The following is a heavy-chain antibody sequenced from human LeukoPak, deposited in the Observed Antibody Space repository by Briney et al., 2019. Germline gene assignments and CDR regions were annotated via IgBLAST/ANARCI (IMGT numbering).Heavy chain of an antibody. D-gene: IGHD4-17*01. CDR2: IYTSGST. CDR3: AREVTTVLYNWFDP. J-gene: IGHJ5*02. CDR1: GGSISSYY. V-gene: IGHV4-4*07. Sequence: PSETLSLTCTVSGGSISSYYWSWIRQPAGKGLEWIGRIYTSGSTNYNPSLKSRVTMSVDTSKNQFSLKLSSVTAADTAVYYCAREVTTVLYNWFDPWGQGTLVTVSS.